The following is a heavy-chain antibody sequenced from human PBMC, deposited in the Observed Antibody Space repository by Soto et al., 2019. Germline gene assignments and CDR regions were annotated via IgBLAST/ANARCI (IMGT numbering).Heavy chain of an antibody. Sequence: QVQLVQSGAEVKKPGASVKVSCKASGYTFTSYGISWVRQAPGQGLEWMGWISAYNGNTNYAQKLQGRVTMTTDTSTSTAYMELRSLRSDDTAVYYCASPGGYCSSTSCHDAFDILGQGTMVTVSS. D-gene: IGHD2-2*01. J-gene: IGHJ3*02. CDR1: GYTFTSYG. CDR2: ISAYNGNT. CDR3: ASPGGYCSSTSCHDAFDI. V-gene: IGHV1-18*01.